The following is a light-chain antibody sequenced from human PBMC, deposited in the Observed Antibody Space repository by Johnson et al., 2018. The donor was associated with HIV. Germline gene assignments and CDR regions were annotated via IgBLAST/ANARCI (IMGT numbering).Light chain of an antibody. CDR3: RTWDSSLSAFYV. CDR2: DNN. V-gene: IGLV1-51*01. J-gene: IGLJ1*01. Sequence: QAVLTQPPSVSAAPGQKVTISCSGSSSNIGSNYVSWYQQLPGTAPKLLIYDNNKRPSGIPDRFSGSKSGTSATLGITGLQTGDEADYYCRTWDSSLSAFYVFGTGTKVTVL. CDR1: SSNIGSNY.